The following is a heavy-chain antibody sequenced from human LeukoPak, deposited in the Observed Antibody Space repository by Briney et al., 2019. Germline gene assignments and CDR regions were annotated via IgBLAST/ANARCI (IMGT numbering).Heavy chain of an antibody. CDR1: GFTFSSYA. Sequence: GRSLRLSCAASGFTFSSYAMHWVRQAPGKGLEWVAVISYDGSNKYYADSVEGRFTISRDNSKNTLYLQMNSLRAEDTAVYYCASRDGYNFHAFDIWGQGTMVTVSP. CDR2: ISYDGSNK. CDR3: ASRDGYNFHAFDI. D-gene: IGHD5-24*01. V-gene: IGHV3-30-3*01. J-gene: IGHJ3*02.